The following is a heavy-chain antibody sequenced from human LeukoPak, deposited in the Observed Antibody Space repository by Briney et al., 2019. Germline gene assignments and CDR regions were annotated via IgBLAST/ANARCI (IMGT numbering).Heavy chain of an antibody. Sequence: GGSLRLSCAASGFTFSSYGMHWVRQAPGKGLEWVAVISYDGSNKYYADSVKGRFTISRDNSKNTLYLQMNSLRAEDTAVYYCAKDHRRGIVVVVAGPNDYWGQGTLVTVSS. D-gene: IGHD2-15*01. V-gene: IGHV3-30*18. J-gene: IGHJ4*02. CDR2: ISYDGSNK. CDR1: GFTFSSYG. CDR3: AKDHRRGIVVVVAGPNDY.